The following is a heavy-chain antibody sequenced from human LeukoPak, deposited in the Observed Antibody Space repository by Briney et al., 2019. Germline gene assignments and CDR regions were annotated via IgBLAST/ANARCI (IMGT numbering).Heavy chain of an antibody. CDR3: ARALEYKWEPGKYYFDY. D-gene: IGHD1-26*01. V-gene: IGHV4-39*07. Sequence: SETLSLTCTVSGGSISSSSYYWGWIRQPPGKGLEWIGRIYYSGSTYYNPSLKSRVTISVDTSKNQFSLKLSSVTAADTAVYYCARALEYKWEPGKYYFDYWGQGTLVTVSS. CDR2: IYYSGST. CDR1: GGSISSSSYY. J-gene: IGHJ4*02.